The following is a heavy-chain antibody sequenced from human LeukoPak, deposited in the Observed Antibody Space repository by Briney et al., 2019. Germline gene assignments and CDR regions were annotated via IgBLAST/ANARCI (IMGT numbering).Heavy chain of an antibody. CDR1: GGSISSYY. CDR3: ARDCSTSCYTGLYYYGMDV. J-gene: IGHJ6*02. CDR2: IYYSGST. D-gene: IGHD2-2*02. V-gene: IGHV4-59*01. Sequence: PSETLSLTCTVSGGSISSYYWSWIRQPPGKGLEWIGYIYYSGSTNYNPSLKSRVTISVDTSKNQFSLKLSSVTAADTVVYYCARDCSTSCYTGLYYYGMDVWGQGATVTVSS.